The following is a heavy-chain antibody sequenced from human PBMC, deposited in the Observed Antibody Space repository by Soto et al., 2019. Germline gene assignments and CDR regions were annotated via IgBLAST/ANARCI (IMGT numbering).Heavy chain of an antibody. CDR3: ARDGGAY. CDR2: MSYDGSNK. V-gene: IGHV3-30-3*01. D-gene: IGHD3-16*01. CDR1: GFTFSSYA. J-gene: IGHJ4*02. Sequence: QVQLVDSGGGVVQPGRSLRLSCAASGFTFSSYAMHWVRRAPGKGLEWMAVMSYDGSNKYYADSVKGRFTISRDNSKNTLYLQMNSLRPEATALYYCARDGGAYWGQGTLVIVSS.